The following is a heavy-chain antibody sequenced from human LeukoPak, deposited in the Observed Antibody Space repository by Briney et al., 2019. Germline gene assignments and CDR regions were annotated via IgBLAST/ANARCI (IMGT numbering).Heavy chain of an antibody. CDR1: GYAFTGYY. CDR3: ARDRSDSVPLSYYYYGMDV. CDR2: INPNSGAT. Sequence: ASVKVSCKASGYAFTGYYIHWVRQAPGQGLEWMGWINPNSGATNFAQKFQGRVTMTRDTSVSTAYLELSRLRSDDTAVYYCARDRSDSVPLSYYYYGMDVRGQGTTVAVSS. V-gene: IGHV1-2*02. D-gene: IGHD2-21*02. J-gene: IGHJ6*02.